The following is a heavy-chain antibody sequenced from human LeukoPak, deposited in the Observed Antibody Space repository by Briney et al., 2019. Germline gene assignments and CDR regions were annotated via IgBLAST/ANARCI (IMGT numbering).Heavy chain of an antibody. V-gene: IGHV3-30*02. CDR2: IRYDGSNK. CDR3: ARDDIAAAGIIDY. Sequence: PGGSLRLSCAASGFTFSSYGMHWVRQAPGKGLEWVAFIRYDGSNKYYADSVKGRFTISRDNSKNTLYLQMGSLRAEDMAVYYCARDDIAAAGIIDYWGQGTLVTVSS. D-gene: IGHD6-13*01. CDR1: GFTFSSYG. J-gene: IGHJ4*02.